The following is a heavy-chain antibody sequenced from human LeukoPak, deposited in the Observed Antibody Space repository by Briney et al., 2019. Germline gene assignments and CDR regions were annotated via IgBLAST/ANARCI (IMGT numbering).Heavy chain of an antibody. CDR3: ARETYYYDSSGYPGTNCFDP. V-gene: IGHV3-30*02. J-gene: IGHJ5*02. CDR1: GFTFSSYG. Sequence: PGGSLRLSCAASGFTFSSYGMHWVRQAPGKGLEWVAFIRYDGSNKYYADSVKGRFTISRDNAKNSLYLQMNSLRAEDTAVYYCARETYYYDSSGYPGTNCFDPWGQGTLVTVSS. CDR2: IRYDGSNK. D-gene: IGHD3-22*01.